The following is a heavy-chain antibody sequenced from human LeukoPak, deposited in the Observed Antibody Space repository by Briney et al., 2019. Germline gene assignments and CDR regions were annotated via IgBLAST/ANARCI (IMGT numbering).Heavy chain of an antibody. V-gene: IGHV1-2*02. J-gene: IGHJ3*02. Sequence: GASVKVSCKASGYTFTGYYMHWVRQAPGQGLEWMGWINPNSGGTNYAQKFQGRVTMTRDTSISTAYMELSRLRSDDTAVYYCVSLWTEWELPWAYAFDIWGQGTMVTVSS. CDR1: GYTFTGYY. D-gene: IGHD1-26*01. CDR3: VSLWTEWELPWAYAFDI. CDR2: INPNSGGT.